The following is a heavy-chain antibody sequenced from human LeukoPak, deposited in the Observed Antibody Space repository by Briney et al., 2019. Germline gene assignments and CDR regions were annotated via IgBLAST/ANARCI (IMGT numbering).Heavy chain of an antibody. CDR1: GFTFSSYA. Sequence: GGSLRLSCAASGFTFSSYAMHWVRQAPGKGLEYVSAISSNGGSTYYANSAKGRFTISRDNSKNTLYLQMGSLRAEDMAVYYCARVLSHSNYPTFDYWGQGTLVTVSS. CDR3: ARVLSHSNYPTFDY. D-gene: IGHD4-11*01. V-gene: IGHV3-64*01. J-gene: IGHJ4*02. CDR2: ISSNGGST.